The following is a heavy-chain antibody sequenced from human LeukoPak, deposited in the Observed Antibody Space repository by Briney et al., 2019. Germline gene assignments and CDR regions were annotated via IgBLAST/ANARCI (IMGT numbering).Heavy chain of an antibody. V-gene: IGHV3-7*01. CDR1: GFTFRSYW. CDR3: ARGAYYYNSGDAFDV. CDR2: TKQDGSEK. D-gene: IGHD3-10*01. J-gene: IGHJ3*01. Sequence: GGSLRLSCAASGFTFRSYWMSWVRQAPGKGLEWVANTKQDGSEKYYVDSVKGRFTISRDNARNSLYLQMNSLRVEDTAVYYCARGAYYYNSGDAFDVWGQGTMVAVSS.